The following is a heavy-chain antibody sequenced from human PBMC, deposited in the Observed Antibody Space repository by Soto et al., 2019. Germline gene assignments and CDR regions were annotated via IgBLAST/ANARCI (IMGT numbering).Heavy chain of an antibody. D-gene: IGHD2-21*02. J-gene: IGHJ6*02. CDR2: IYWDDDK. V-gene: IGHV2-5*02. Sequence: QITLKESGPPLVKPTQTLTLTCTFSGFSLSTIGVGVGWIRQPPGKALEWLALIYWDDDKRYSPSLKSRLTVTKDPSKNQVVLTMTNMDPVDTATYYCVQSRCGGDCLQSYSSHSYYGLDVWGQGTTVTVSS. CDR1: GFSLSTIGVG. CDR3: VQSRCGGDCLQSYSSHSYYGLDV.